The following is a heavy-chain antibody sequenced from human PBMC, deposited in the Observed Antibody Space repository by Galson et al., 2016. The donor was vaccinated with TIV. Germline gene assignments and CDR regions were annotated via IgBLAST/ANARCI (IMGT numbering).Heavy chain of an antibody. V-gene: IGHV1-69*05. CDR3: ATDRDTALDTSPYYYGMDV. CDR1: GGTFSTSV. Sequence: SVKVSCKASGGTFSTSVFNWLRQAPGQGLEWMGGINPLFGTANYAQTFQGRLTLTKDASTSSAHMELSSLRSEDTAVYFCATDRDTALDTSPYYYGMDVWGQGTTVTVSS. CDR2: INPLFGTA. J-gene: IGHJ6*02. D-gene: IGHD5-18*01.